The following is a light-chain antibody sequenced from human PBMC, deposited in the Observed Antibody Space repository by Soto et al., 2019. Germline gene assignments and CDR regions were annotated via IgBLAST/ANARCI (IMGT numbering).Light chain of an antibody. CDR1: QSLNND. CDR3: QQYHRSSLT. CDR2: DAS. Sequence: DIQMTQSPSTLSASVGDRVTITCRASQSLNNDLAWYQQKPGKAPNLLIYDASTLERGVPSRFSGTGSGTEFTLAISSLHPDDFATYYCQQYHRSSLTFGQGKRLEIK. J-gene: IGKJ5*01. V-gene: IGKV1-5*01.